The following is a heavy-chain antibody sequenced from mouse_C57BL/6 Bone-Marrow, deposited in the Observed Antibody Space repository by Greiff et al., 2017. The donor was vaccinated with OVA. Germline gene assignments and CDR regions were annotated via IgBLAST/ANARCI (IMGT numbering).Heavy chain of an antibody. D-gene: IGHD1-1*02. CDR1: GYTFTGYW. J-gene: IGHJ1*03. Sequence: VQLQQSGAELMKPGASVKLSCKATGYTFTGYWIEWVKQRPGHGLEWIGEFFPGSGSINYNEKFKGKATFTADTSSNTAYMQLSSLTTEDSASDYCARRGEGWFDVWGTGTTVTVSA. CDR2: FFPGSGSI. CDR3: ARRGEGWFDV. V-gene: IGHV1-9*01.